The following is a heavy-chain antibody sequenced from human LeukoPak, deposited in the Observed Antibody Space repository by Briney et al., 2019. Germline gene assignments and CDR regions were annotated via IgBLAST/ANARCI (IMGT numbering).Heavy chain of an antibody. CDR1: GYTFTGYY. Sequence: ASVKVSCKASGYTFTGYYMHWVRQAPGQGLEWMGWINSNNGGTSYAQKFQGRVTMTRDTSINTAYMELSRLISDDTAVYYCARDRTQGVWYFDLWGRGTLITVSS. V-gene: IGHV1-2*02. CDR3: ARDRTQGVWYFDL. D-gene: IGHD2-8*01. CDR2: INSNNGGT. J-gene: IGHJ2*01.